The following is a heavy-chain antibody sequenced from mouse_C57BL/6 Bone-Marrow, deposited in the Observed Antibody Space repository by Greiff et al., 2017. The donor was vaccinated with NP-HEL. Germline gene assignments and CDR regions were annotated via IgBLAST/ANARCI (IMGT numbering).Heavy chain of an antibody. CDR3: AREGGLRRRTYAMDY. CDR2: INYDGSST. Sequence: EVMLVESEGGLVQPGSSMKLSCTTSGFTFSDYYMAWVRQVPEKGLDWVANINYDGSSTYYLDSLKSRFIITRDNAKIILYLQMSSLKSEDTTTYYCAREGGLRRRTYAMDYWGQGTSITVSS. J-gene: IGHJ4*01. D-gene: IGHD2-4*01. V-gene: IGHV5-16*01. CDR1: GFTFSDYY.